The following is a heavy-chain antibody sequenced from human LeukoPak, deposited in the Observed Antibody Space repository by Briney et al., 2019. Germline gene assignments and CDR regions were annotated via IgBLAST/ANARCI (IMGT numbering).Heavy chain of an antibody. CDR2: IRSKAYGGTT. V-gene: IGHV3-49*03. Sequence: GGSLRLSCTASGFTFGDYAMSWFRQAPGKGLEWVGFIRSKAYGGTTEYAASVKGRFTISRDDSKSLAYLQMNSLKTEDTAVYYCTRVLHAVRGVMVYFDYWGQGTLVTVSS. D-gene: IGHD3-10*01. CDR3: TRVLHAVRGVMVYFDY. CDR1: GFTFGDYA. J-gene: IGHJ4*02.